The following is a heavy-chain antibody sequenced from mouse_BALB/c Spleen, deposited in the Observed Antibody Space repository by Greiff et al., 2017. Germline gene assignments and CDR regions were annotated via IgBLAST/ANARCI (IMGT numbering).Heavy chain of an antibody. D-gene: IGHD1-1*01. CDR3: ARSYYGSSYDAMDY. V-gene: IGHV1-4*01. Sequence: QVQLQQSGAELARPGASVKMSCKASGYTFTSYTMHWVKQRPGQGLEWIGYINPSSGYTNYNQKFKDKATLTADKSSSTAYMQLSSLTSEDSAVYYCARSYYGSSYDAMDYWGQGTSVTVSS. CDR2: INPSSGYT. J-gene: IGHJ4*01. CDR1: GYTFTSYT.